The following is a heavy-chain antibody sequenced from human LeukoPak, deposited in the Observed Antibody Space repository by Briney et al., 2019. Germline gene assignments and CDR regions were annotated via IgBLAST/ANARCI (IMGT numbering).Heavy chain of an antibody. CDR2: RSGSGGTT. Sequence: PGGSLRLSCAASGFTFSSYAMSWVRQAPGKGLERVSPRSGSGGTTYYANSVNGRLTISSDNSKNTLYLQMKSLRAEDTAVYYCTKGRSSGWGGWDVFDIWGQGTMVTVSS. D-gene: IGHD6-25*01. CDR1: GFTFSSYA. V-gene: IGHV3-23*01. J-gene: IGHJ3*02. CDR3: TKGRSSGWGGWDVFDI.